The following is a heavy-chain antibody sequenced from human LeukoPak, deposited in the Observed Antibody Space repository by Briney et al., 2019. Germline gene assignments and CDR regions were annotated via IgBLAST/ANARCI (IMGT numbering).Heavy chain of an antibody. CDR1: GYIYTSYW. J-gene: IGHJ3*02. Sequence: GESLKISCNSSGYIYTSYWIGWVRQMPGKGLEWMGIIYPGDSDSRYSPSFQGQVTISADKSISTAYLQWSSLKASDTAMYYCARQSGYSLWGTFDIWGQGTMVTVSS. D-gene: IGHD3-9*01. V-gene: IGHV5-51*01. CDR2: IYPGDSDS. CDR3: ARQSGYSLWGTFDI.